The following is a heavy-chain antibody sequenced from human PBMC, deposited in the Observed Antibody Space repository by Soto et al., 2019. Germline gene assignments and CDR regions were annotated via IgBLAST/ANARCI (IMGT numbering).Heavy chain of an antibody. CDR3: ARGSHVLRYFDWLPGVHDAFDI. Sequence: GASVKVSCKASGGTFSSYAISWVRQAPGQGLEWMGGIIPIFGTANYAQKFQGRVTITADKSTSTAYMELSSLRSEDTAVYYCARGSHVLRYFDWLPGVHDAFDIWGQGTMVTVSS. V-gene: IGHV1-69*06. J-gene: IGHJ3*02. CDR2: IIPIFGTA. CDR1: GGTFSSYA. D-gene: IGHD3-9*01.